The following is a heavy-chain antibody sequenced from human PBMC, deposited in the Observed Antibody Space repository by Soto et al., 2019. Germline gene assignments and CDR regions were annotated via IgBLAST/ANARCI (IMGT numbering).Heavy chain of an antibody. CDR1: DGSISSLGYS. CDR3: ARVPGP. V-gene: IGHV4-30-2*01. J-gene: IGHJ5*02. CDR2: IYHSGST. Sequence: SQTLRLTWAVSDGSISSLGYSWSWIRQPPGKGLEWIGYIYHSGSTYYNPSLKSRVTISVDRSKNQFSLKLSSVTAADTAVYYCARVPGPWGQGTLVTVSS.